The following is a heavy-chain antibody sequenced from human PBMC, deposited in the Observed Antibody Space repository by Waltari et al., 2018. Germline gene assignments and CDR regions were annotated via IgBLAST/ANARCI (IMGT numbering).Heavy chain of an antibody. Sequence: QVQLQESGPGLVKPSETLSLTCTVSGGSISSYYWSWIRQHAGKGLEWIGRIYTSGSTNYNPSLKSRVTMSVDTSKNQFSLKLSSVTAADTAVYYCARLGSGSYSSPPYFDYWGQGTLVTVSS. V-gene: IGHV4-4*07. J-gene: IGHJ4*02. D-gene: IGHD3-10*01. CDR1: GGSISSYY. CDR3: ARLGSGSYSSPPYFDY. CDR2: IYTSGST.